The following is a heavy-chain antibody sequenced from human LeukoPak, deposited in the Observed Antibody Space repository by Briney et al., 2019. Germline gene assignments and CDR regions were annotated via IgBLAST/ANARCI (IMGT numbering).Heavy chain of an antibody. CDR2: ISGSGGST. J-gene: IGHJ4*02. V-gene: IGHV3-23*01. CDR1: GFTFSSYA. CDR3: AKDRGYDSSGLDY. D-gene: IGHD3-22*01. Sequence: PGGSLRLXCAASGFTFSSYAMSWVRQAPGKGLESVSAISGSGGSTYYADSVKGRFTISRDNSKNTLYLQMNSLRAEDTAVYYCAKDRGYDSSGLDYWGQGTLVTVSS.